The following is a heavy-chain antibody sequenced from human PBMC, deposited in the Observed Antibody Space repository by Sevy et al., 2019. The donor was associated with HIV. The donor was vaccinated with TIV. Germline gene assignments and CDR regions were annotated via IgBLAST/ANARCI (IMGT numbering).Heavy chain of an antibody. CDR1: GGSISSYY. V-gene: IGHV4-4*07. D-gene: IGHD2-2*01. CDR3: ARVGSPDIVVVPAAKYHYYYGMDV. Sequence: SETLSLTCTVSGGSISSYYWSWIRQPAGKGLEWIGRIYTSGSTNYNPSLKSRVTMSVDTSKNQFSLKLSSVTAADTAVYYCARVGSPDIVVVPAAKYHYYYGMDVWGQGTTVTVSS. J-gene: IGHJ6*02. CDR2: IYTSGST.